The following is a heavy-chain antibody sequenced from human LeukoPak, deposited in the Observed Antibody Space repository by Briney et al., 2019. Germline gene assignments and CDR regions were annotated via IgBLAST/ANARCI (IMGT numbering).Heavy chain of an antibody. CDR1: GYTFTGYY. V-gene: IGHV1-2*02. CDR3: ARDKGGVVPAAIFFDP. Sequence: ASVKVSCKASGYTFTGYYMHWVRQAPGQGLEWMGWINPNSGGTNYAQKFQGRVTMTRDTSISTAYMELSRLRSDDTAAYYCARDKGGVVPAAIFFDPWGQGTLVTVSS. J-gene: IGHJ5*02. D-gene: IGHD2-2*01. CDR2: INPNSGGT.